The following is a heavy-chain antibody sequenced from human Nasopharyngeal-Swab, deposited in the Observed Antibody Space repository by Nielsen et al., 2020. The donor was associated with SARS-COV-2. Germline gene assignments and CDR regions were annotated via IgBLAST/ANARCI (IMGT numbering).Heavy chain of an antibody. CDR2: VNHIGRS. Sequence: SETLSLTCDVNGGTFRGFFWSWIRLPPGKGLEWIGAVNHIGRSDYNPSLKSRVTISVDTSKNQLSLKLTSVTAADTAVYYCARDIFGVVSYFDYGLDVWGQGTTVTVSS. V-gene: IGHV4-34*01. CDR3: ARDIFGVVSYFDYGLDV. D-gene: IGHD3-3*01. CDR1: GGTFRGFF. J-gene: IGHJ6*02.